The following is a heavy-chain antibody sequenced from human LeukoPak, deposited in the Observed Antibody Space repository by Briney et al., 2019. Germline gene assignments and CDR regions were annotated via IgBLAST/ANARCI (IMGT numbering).Heavy chain of an antibody. CDR1: GYTFTSYD. Sequence: GASVKVSCKASGYTFTSYDIHWVRQAPGQGLEWMGRMNPNSGSTNYAQKFQGRVTMTRNTSISTAYMELSSLRSEDTAVYYCARSGYCSGGSSVDPCGQGTLVTVSS. J-gene: IGHJ5*02. D-gene: IGHD2-15*01. V-gene: IGHV1-8*01. CDR2: MNPNSGST. CDR3: ARSGYCSGGSSVDP.